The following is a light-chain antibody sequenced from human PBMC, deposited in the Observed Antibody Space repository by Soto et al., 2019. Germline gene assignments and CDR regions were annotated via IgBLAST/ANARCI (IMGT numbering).Light chain of an antibody. CDR1: SSDVGGYNY. J-gene: IGLJ1*01. CDR3: SSYTSSSTLEV. CDR2: DVS. Sequence: QSVLTQPASVSGSPGQSITISCTGTSSDVGGYNYVSWYQQHPGKAPKLMIYDVSNRPSGVSNRFSGSKSGNTASLTISGLQAEDDSYYYCSSYTSSSTLEVFGSGIKVTVL. V-gene: IGLV2-14*01.